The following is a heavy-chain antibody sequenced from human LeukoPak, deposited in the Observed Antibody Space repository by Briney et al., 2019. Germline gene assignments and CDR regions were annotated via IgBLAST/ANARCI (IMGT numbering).Heavy chain of an antibody. CDR2: IYSGGST. CDR1: GFTFSSYS. V-gene: IGHV3-53*01. J-gene: IGHJ2*01. CDR3: ARVRAVAGIRYWYFDL. D-gene: IGHD6-19*01. Sequence: GGSLRLSCAASGFTFSSYSMNWVRQAPGKGLEWVSVIYSGGSTYYADSVKGRFTISRDNSKNTLYLQMNSLRAEDTAVYYCARVRAVAGIRYWYFDLWGRGTLVTVSS.